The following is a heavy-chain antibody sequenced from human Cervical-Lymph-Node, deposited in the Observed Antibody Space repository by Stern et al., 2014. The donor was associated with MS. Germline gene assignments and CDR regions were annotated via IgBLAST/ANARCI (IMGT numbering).Heavy chain of an antibody. CDR3: ARERGPPPGVAAADH. CDR1: GYIFTSYG. V-gene: IGHV1-18*01. Sequence: VQLVDSGPEVKKPGASVKVSCKASGYIFTSYGVTWVRQAPGQGLEWMGWIGGYYGNTRYAEKFQGRVSMTIDTSTTPAYMELRTLRSEDTALYFCARERGPPPGVAAADHWGQGTLVTVSS. D-gene: IGHD6-13*01. J-gene: IGHJ4*02. CDR2: IGGYYGNT.